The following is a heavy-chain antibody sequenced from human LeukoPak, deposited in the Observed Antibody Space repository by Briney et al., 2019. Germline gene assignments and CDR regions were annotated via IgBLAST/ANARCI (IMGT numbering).Heavy chain of an antibody. CDR3: ATPMGALGI. V-gene: IGHV3-23*01. CDR1: GFTFSSYA. D-gene: IGHD3-10*01. Sequence: PGGSLRLSCAASGFTFSSYAMTWVRQAPGKGLEWVSAISTSGDNTYYADSVRGRFTISRDNSKNTLYLQMNSLRADDTAVYYCATPMGALGIWGQGTLVTVSS. J-gene: IGHJ4*02. CDR2: ISTSGDNT.